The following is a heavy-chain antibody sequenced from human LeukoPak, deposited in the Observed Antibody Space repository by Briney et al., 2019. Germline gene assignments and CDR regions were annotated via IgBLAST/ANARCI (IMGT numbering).Heavy chain of an antibody. V-gene: IGHV4-59*08. CDR2: IYYSGST. CDR1: GGSISSYY. Sequence: PSQTLSLTCTVSGGSISSYYWSWIRQPPGKGLEWIGYIYYSGSTNYNPSLKSRVTISVDTSKNQFSLKLSSVTAADTAVYYCARHEVAAVPGQYYYYGMDVWGQGTTVTVSS. D-gene: IGHD6-13*01. J-gene: IGHJ6*02. CDR3: ARHEVAAVPGQYYYYGMDV.